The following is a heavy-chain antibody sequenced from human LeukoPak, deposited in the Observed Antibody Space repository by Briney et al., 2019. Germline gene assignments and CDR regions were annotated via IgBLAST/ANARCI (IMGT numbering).Heavy chain of an antibody. CDR2: VDPEDGET. CDR1: GYTFTDYD. J-gene: IGHJ3*02. D-gene: IGHD3-16*01. Sequence: GATVKISCKASGYTFTDYDIHWVQQAPGKGLEWMGRVDPEDGETMDAEKFQGRVTISADTSTDTAYMELSSLRSEDTAVYYCARGLGGENAFDIWGQGTMVTVSS. CDR3: ARGLGGENAFDI. V-gene: IGHV1-69-2*01.